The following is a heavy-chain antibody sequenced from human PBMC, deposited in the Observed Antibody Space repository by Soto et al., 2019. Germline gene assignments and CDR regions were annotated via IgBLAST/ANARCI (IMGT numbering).Heavy chain of an antibody. D-gene: IGHD1-20*01. J-gene: IGHJ6*02. V-gene: IGHV3-23*01. CDR1: GFTVSSYA. Sequence: EVQLLESGGGLVQPGGSLRLSCAASGFTVSSYAMSWVRQAPGKGLEWVSAISGSGGSTYYADSVKGRFTISRDISKNTLYLQMNSLRAEDSAVYYCAKGNWNDDYYDYGMDVWGQGTTVTVSS. CDR3: AKGNWNDDYYDYGMDV. CDR2: ISGSGGST.